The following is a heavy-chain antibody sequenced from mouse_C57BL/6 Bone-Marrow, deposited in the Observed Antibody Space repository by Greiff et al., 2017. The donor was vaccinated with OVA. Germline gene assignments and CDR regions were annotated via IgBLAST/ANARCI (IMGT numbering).Heavy chain of an antibody. CDR1: GFSLTSYA. CDR2: IWTGGGT. Sequence: VKVVESGPGLVAPSQSLSITCTVSGFSLTSYAISWVRQPPGKGLEWLGVIWTGGGTNYNSALKSRLSISTDNSKRQVFIKMNSLHTDDTAGCYCARGRWLLFDYWGQGTTLTVSA. D-gene: IGHD2-3*01. J-gene: IGHJ2*01. CDR3: ARGRWLLFDY. V-gene: IGHV2-9-1*01.